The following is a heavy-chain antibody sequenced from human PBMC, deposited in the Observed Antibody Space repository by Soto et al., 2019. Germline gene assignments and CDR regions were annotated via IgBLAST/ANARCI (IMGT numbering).Heavy chain of an antibody. V-gene: IGHV3-30*18. CDR1: GFTFSSSG. J-gene: IGHJ4*02. D-gene: IGHD3-22*01. CDR3: AKVRLKIVVAAQDY. Sequence: LRLSFAASGFTFSSSGMHWVRQAPGKGLEWVAVISYDGSNKYYADSVKGRFTISRDNSKNTMYLQMNSLRAEDKAVYYCAKVRLKIVVAAQDYWGQGTLVAVSS. CDR2: ISYDGSNK.